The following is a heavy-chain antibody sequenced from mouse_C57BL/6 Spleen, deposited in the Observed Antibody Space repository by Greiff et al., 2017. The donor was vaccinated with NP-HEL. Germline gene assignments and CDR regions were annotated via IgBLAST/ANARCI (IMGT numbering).Heavy chain of an antibody. D-gene: IGHD1-1*01. CDR2: ISYSGST. V-gene: IGHV3-1*01. CDR3: ARGGTTVVATDYAMDY. J-gene: IGHJ4*01. CDR1: GYSITSGYD. Sequence: EVQLQESGPGMVKPSQSLSLTCTVTGYSITSGYDWHWIRHFPGNKLEWMGYISYSGSTNYNPSLKSRISITHDTSKNHFFLKLNSVTTEDTATYYCARGGTTVVATDYAMDYWGQGTSVTVSS.